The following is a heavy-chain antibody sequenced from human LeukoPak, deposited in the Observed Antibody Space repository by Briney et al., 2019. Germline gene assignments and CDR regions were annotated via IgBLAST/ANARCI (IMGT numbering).Heavy chain of an antibody. Sequence: SETLSLTCTVSGGSISSYYWSWIRHPPGKGLEWIGFIYYSGVATYSPSLESRVTISVDTSRKQFSLKMNSATAADTAVYYCAAGRMITEVNALDYWGQGILVTVSS. CDR3: AAGRMITEVNALDY. J-gene: IGHJ4*02. V-gene: IGHV4-59*08. CDR1: GGSISSYY. D-gene: IGHD3-22*01. CDR2: IYYSGVA.